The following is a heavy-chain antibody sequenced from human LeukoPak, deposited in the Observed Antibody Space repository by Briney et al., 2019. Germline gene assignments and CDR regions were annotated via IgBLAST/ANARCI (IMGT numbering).Heavy chain of an antibody. Sequence: SVKVSCKTSGGTFNNSAISWVRQAPGQGLEWLGGIMPLFGTASSAQKFQGRVTITKAESTRTVYLDLTSLTPDDTAVYYCARDVHGDYGSGWFDPWGQGTLVSVSS. J-gene: IGHJ5*02. CDR2: IMPLFGTA. V-gene: IGHV1-69*05. CDR3: ARDVHGDYGSGWFDP. CDR1: GGTFNNSA. D-gene: IGHD4-17*01.